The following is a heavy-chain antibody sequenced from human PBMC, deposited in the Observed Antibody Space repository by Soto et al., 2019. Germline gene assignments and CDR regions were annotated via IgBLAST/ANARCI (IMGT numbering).Heavy chain of an antibody. CDR3: AKDSNVLRYFDWFTERYGMDV. V-gene: IGHV3-30*18. CDR2: ISYDGSNK. Sequence: PGGSLRLSCAASGFTFSSYGMHWVRQAPGKGLEWVAVISYDGSNKYYGDSVKGRFTISRDNSKNTLYLQMNSLRAEDTAVYYCAKDSNVLRYFDWFTERYGMDVWGQGTTVTVSS. CDR1: GFTFSSYG. D-gene: IGHD3-9*01. J-gene: IGHJ6*02.